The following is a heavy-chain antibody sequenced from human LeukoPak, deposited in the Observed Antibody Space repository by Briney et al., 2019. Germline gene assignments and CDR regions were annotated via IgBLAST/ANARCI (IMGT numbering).Heavy chain of an antibody. Sequence: GGSLRLACAASGFTFSSYTMNWVRQPPGKGLEWVSNIGTSSTTIYYADSVKGRFTISRDNSKNTLYLQMNSLRAEDTAVYYCHSPLTIVVVPAATPYTRSEDYWGQGTLVTVSS. CDR3: HSPLTIVVVPAATPYTRSEDY. CDR1: GFTFSSYT. D-gene: IGHD2-2*02. V-gene: IGHV3-48*01. CDR2: IGTSSTTI. J-gene: IGHJ4*02.